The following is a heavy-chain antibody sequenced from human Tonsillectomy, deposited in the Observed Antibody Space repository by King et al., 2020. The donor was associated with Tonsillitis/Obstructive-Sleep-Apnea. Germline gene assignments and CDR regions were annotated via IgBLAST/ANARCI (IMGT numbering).Heavy chain of an antibody. Sequence: VQLQQWGAGLLKPSETLSLTCPVYGGSFSGYYWSWIRQPPGKGLEWIGEINHSGSTNYNPSLKSRVTISIDTSKNQFSLKLSSVTAAATAVYYCAREDYDFWSGYPPIPDYWGQGTLVTVSS. CDR3: AREDYDFWSGYPPIPDY. CDR2: INHSGST. CDR1: GGSFSGYY. D-gene: IGHD3-3*01. V-gene: IGHV4-34*01. J-gene: IGHJ4*02.